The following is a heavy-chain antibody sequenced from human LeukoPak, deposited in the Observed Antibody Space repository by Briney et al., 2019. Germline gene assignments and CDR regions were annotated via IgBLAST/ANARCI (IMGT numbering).Heavy chain of an antibody. V-gene: IGHV3-23*01. CDR3: ARVTTGGSGSSDY. CDR1: GFTFSTYS. Sequence: PGGSLRLSCAASGFTFSTYSMNWVRQAPGKGLEWVSIISGDGATTDYADSVKGRFTISRDNAKNTLYLQMNSLRAEDTAVYYCARVTTGGSGSSDYWGQGTLVTVSS. D-gene: IGHD3-10*01. CDR2: ISGDGATT. J-gene: IGHJ4*02.